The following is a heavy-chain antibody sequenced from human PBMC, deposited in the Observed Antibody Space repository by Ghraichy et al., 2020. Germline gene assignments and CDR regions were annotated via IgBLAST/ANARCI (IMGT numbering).Heavy chain of an antibody. CDR3: AREDNGGPDY. D-gene: IGHD4-23*01. CDR1: GFTFSPYW. V-gene: IGHV3-7*04. CDR2: IKEDGSEK. Sequence: GESLNISCAASGFTFSPYWMSWVRQAPGKGLEWVANIKEDGSEKYYVDSVKGRFTISRDNTKNSIYLQMNSLRAEDTAVYYCAREDNGGPDYWGQGTLVTVSS. J-gene: IGHJ4*02.